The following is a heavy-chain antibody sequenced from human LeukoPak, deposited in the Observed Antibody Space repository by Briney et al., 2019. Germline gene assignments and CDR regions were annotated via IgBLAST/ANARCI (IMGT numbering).Heavy chain of an antibody. CDR2: ISGSGGST. Sequence: GGSLRLSCAASGFTFSSYAMSWVRQAPGKGLEWVSAISGSGGSTYYADSVKGRFTISRDNSKNTLYLQMNSLRAEDTAVYYCAKSARVAGVLGVSNWFDPWGQGTLVTVSS. D-gene: IGHD6-19*01. CDR1: GFTFSSYA. V-gene: IGHV3-23*01. J-gene: IGHJ5*02. CDR3: AKSARVAGVLGVSNWFDP.